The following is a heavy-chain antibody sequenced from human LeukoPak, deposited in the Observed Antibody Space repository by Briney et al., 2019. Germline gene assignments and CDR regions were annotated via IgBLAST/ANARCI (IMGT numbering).Heavy chain of an antibody. CDR1: GFTFSSYD. CDR3: ARDFGNWYFDL. CDR2: IGTAGDT. D-gene: IGHD2/OR15-2a*01. Sequence: GGSLRLSCAASGFTFSSYDMHWVRQATGKGLEWVSAIGTAGDTYYPGSVKGRFTISRENAKNSLYLQMNSLRAEDTAVYYCARDFGNWYFDLWGRGTLVTVSS. J-gene: IGHJ2*01. V-gene: IGHV3-13*01.